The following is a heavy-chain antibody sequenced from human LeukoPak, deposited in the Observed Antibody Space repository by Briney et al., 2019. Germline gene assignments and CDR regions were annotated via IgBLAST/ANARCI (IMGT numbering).Heavy chain of an antibody. CDR1: GFTFSSYA. V-gene: IGHV3-23*01. D-gene: IGHD3-22*01. CDR2: ISGSGGST. J-gene: IGHJ3*02. Sequence: PGRSLRLSCAASGFTFSSYAMSWVRHAPGKGREGGSSISGSGGSTYYADSVKGRFTISRDNSKNTLYLQMNSLRDEDPAVYYCAKDQGDSSGYYYYLHDAFDIWGQGTMVTVSS. CDR3: AKDQGDSSGYYYYLHDAFDI.